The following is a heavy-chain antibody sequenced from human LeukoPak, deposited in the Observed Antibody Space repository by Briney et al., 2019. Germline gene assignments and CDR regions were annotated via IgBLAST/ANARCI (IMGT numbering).Heavy chain of an antibody. D-gene: IGHD2-15*01. V-gene: IGHV4-39*01. CDR3: AGHKGYCSGGGCSDFDY. Sequence: SETLSLTCTVSGGSISSSRYYWGWIRQPPGKGLEWIGNIYYGGSTYYNPSLKSRVTISVDTSKNQLSLRLSSVTAADTAEYYCAGHKGYCSGGGCSDFDYWGQGTLVTVSS. CDR1: GGSISSSRYY. CDR2: IYYGGST. J-gene: IGHJ4*02.